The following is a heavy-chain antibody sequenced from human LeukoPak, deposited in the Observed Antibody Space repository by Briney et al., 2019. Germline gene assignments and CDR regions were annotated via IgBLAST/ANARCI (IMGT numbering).Heavy chain of an antibody. CDR2: MYSNSGNT. Sequence: GASVKVSCKASGYTFTSYDINWVRQATGQGLEWMGWMYSNSGNTGYAQKFQGRVTMTRNTSISTAYMELSSLRSEDTAVYYCARVEAYFHWFIGGRDYYYGMDVWGQGTTVTVSS. D-gene: IGHD3-9*01. CDR1: GYTFTSYD. J-gene: IGHJ6*02. CDR3: ARVEAYFHWFIGGRDYYYGMDV. V-gene: IGHV1-8*01.